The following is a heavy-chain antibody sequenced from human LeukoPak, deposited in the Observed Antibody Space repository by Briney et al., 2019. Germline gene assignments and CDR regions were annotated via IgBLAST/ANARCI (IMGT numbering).Heavy chain of an antibody. D-gene: IGHD3-10*01. J-gene: IGHJ5*02. V-gene: IGHV3-30-3*01. CDR1: GFTFSSYA. CDR3: ARDHPRVVNWFDP. CDR2: ISYDGSNK. Sequence: PGRSLRLSCAASGFTFSSYAMHWVRQAPGKGLEWVAVISYDGSNKYYADSVKGRFTISRDNSKNTLYLQMNSLRAEDTAVYYCARDHPRVVNWFDPWGQGTLVTVSS.